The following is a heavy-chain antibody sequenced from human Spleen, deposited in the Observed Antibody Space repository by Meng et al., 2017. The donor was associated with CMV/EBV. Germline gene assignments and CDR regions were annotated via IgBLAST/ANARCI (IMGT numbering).Heavy chain of an antibody. J-gene: IGHJ4*02. Sequence: FTGYYMHWVRQAPGQGLEWMGSINPNSGGTNYAQKFQGRVTMTRDTSISTAYMELSRLRSDDTAVYYCARDSYYVVNYGSGSYDFDYWGQGTLVTVSS. CDR1: FTGYY. V-gene: IGHV1-2*02. D-gene: IGHD3-10*01. CDR3: ARDSYYVVNYGSGSYDFDY. CDR2: INPNSGGT.